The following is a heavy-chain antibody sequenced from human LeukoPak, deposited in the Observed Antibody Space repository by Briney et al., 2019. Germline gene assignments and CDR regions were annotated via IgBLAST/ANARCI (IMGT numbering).Heavy chain of an antibody. Sequence: PSETLSLACAVSGGSISSGGYSWSWIRQPPGKGLEWIGYIYHSGSTYYNPSLKSRVTISVDRSKNQFSLKLSSVTAADTAVYYCAGYGPPTLGRAFDIWGQGTMVTVSS. V-gene: IGHV4-30-2*01. CDR1: GGSISSGGYS. D-gene: IGHD5-12*01. J-gene: IGHJ3*02. CDR3: AGYGPPTLGRAFDI. CDR2: IYHSGST.